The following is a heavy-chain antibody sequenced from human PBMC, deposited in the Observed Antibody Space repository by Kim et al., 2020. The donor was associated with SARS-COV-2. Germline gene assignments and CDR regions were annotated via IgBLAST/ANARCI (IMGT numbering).Heavy chain of an antibody. CDR2: IYYSGST. CDR3: ARATVFYDFWSGNWFDP. CDR1: GGSISSGDYY. D-gene: IGHD3-3*01. V-gene: IGHV4-30-4*01. Sequence: SETLSLTCTVSGGSISSGDYYWSWIRQPPGKGLEWIGYIYYSGSTYYNPSLKSRVTISVDTSKNQFSLKLSSVTAADTAVYYCARATVFYDFWSGNWFDPWGQGTLVTVSS. J-gene: IGHJ5*02.